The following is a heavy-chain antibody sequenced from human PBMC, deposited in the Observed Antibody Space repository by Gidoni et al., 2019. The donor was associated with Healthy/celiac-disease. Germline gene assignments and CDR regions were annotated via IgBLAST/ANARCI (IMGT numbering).Heavy chain of an antibody. CDR1: GVTFSSYA. J-gene: IGHJ4*02. D-gene: IGHD3-10*01. CDR3: ARDHYGSGTLLYY. V-gene: IGHV3-30*04. Sequence: QVQLVESGGGGVKPGRSLRLSCAASGVTFSSYAMHWGRQAPGKGLEWVAVISYDGSTNYYADSVKGRFTISRDNSKNTLYLQMNSLRAEDTALYYCARDHYGSGTLLYYWGQGTLVTVSS. CDR2: ISYDGSTN.